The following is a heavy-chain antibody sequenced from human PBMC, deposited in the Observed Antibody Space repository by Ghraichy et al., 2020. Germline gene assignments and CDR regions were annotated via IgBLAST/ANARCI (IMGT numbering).Heavy chain of an antibody. Sequence: GGSLRLSCAASGFTFSSYAMHWVRQAPGKGLEYVSAISSNGGSTYYANSVKGRFTISRDNSKNTLYLQLGSLRAEDMAVYYCARLGGYCSGGICYYDYWGQGTLVTVSS. CDR2: ISSNGGST. D-gene: IGHD2-15*01. J-gene: IGHJ4*02. CDR1: GFTFSSYA. V-gene: IGHV3-64*01. CDR3: ARLGGYCSGGICYYDY.